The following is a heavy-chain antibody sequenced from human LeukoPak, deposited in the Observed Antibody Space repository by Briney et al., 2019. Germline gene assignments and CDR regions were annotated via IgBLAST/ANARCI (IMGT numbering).Heavy chain of an antibody. V-gene: IGHV4-39*01. CDR3: GRMANGGEDY. Sequence: SETLSLTCTVSGGSISSSRYYWGWIRQPPGKGLEWIGSLYDEGSTYYNPSLKSRVTISVDKAKKQFSLKVRSVTAADTAVYSCGRMANGGEDYWGQGTLVTVSS. J-gene: IGHJ4*02. D-gene: IGHD4-23*01. CDR2: LYDEGST. CDR1: GGSISSSRYY.